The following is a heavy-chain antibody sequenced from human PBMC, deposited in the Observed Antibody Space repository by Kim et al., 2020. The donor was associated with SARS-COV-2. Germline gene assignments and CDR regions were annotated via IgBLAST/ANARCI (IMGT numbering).Heavy chain of an antibody. CDR1: GFTFSRYW. V-gene: IGHV3-7*01. Sequence: GGSLRLSCVASGFTFSRYWMTWGRQAPGKGLEWVTNIKEDGTEEYYVDSVKGRFTISRDNAKNLLHLQMNSLRVEDTAIYYCAKGRGFDIWGQGTMVIVS. CDR2: IKEDGTEE. J-gene: IGHJ3*02. CDR3: AKGRGFDI.